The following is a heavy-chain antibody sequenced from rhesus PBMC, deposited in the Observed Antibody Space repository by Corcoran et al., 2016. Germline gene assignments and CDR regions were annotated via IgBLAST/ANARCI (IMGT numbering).Heavy chain of an antibody. CDR3: APPYCTGSGCDPGAFDF. V-gene: IGHV3-119*01. J-gene: IGHJ3*01. CDR2: ISSDGSST. D-gene: IGHD2-21*01. CDR1: GFTFSSYW. Sequence: EVQLVESGGGLVQPGGSLRLSCAASGFTFSSYWMYWVRQAPGKGLEWVSRISSDGSSTSYADSVKGRFTISRENAKNSLYLQMNSLRAEDTAVYYCAPPYCTGSGCDPGAFDFWGHGLRVTVSS.